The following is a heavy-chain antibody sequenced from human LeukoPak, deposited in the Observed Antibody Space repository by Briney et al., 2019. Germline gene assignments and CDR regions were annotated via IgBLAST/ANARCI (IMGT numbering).Heavy chain of an antibody. Sequence: GASVKVSCKASGYTLTSYYMHWVRQAPGQGLEWMGRINPSGGSTSYAQRFQGRVTMTRDMSTSTAYMELSSLRSEDTAVYYCARGPNWNSNNNWFDPWGQGTLVTVSS. D-gene: IGHD1-7*01. J-gene: IGHJ5*02. CDR2: INPSGGST. CDR1: GYTLTSYY. V-gene: IGHV1-46*01. CDR3: ARGPNWNSNNNWFDP.